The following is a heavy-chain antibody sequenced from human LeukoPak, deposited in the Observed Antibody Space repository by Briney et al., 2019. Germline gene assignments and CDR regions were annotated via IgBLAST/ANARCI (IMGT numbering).Heavy chain of an antibody. CDR1: GGSFSGYY. D-gene: IGHD1-26*01. V-gene: IGHV4-34*01. Sequence: PSETLSLTCAVYGGSFSGYYWSWIRQPPGKGLEWIGEFNHSGSTNYNPSLKSRVTISVDTSKNQFSLKLSSVTAADTAVYYCARDGRFPPEVLPRYFDYWGQGTLVTVSS. J-gene: IGHJ4*02. CDR3: ARDGRFPPEVLPRYFDY. CDR2: FNHSGST.